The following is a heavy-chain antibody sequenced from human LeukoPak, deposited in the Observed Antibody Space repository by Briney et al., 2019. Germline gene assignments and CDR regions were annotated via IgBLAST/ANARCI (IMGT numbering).Heavy chain of an antibody. CDR2: IYYSGST. J-gene: IGHJ3*02. CDR3: ARDWVVRYFDWSPGAFDI. D-gene: IGHD3-9*01. Sequence: SSETLSLTCTVSGGSISSYYWSWIRQPPGKGLEWIGYIYYSGSTNYDPSLKSRVTISVDTSKSQFSLKLSSVTAADTAVYYCARDWVVRYFDWSPGAFDIWGQGTMVTVSS. V-gene: IGHV4-59*01. CDR1: GGSISSYY.